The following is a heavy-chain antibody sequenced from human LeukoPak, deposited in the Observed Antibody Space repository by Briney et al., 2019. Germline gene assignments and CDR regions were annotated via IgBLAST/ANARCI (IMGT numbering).Heavy chain of an antibody. CDR3: ARVPLSLSYSGSRTKWYYYYGMDV. V-gene: IGHV4-59*12. D-gene: IGHD1-26*01. CDR2: IYYTGST. Sequence: SETLSLTCTVSRDSINSYYWSWIRQLPGKGLEWIGYIYYTGSTNYNPSLKSRLTMSIDTSKNQFSLKLSSVTAADTAVYYCARVPLSLSYSGSRTKWYYYYGMDVWGQGTTVTVSS. J-gene: IGHJ6*02. CDR1: RDSINSYY.